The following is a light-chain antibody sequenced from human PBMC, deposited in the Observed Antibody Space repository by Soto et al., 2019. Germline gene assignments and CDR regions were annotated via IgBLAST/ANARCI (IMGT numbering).Light chain of an antibody. Sequence: EIVMTQSPATLSVSPGERATLSCRASQSVSSNLAWYQQKPGQAPRLLIYGASTRATGIPARFSGSGSGTXFXXTXSXXXXEDXXVXXXXXXXXWPXXXFGQGTKVEIK. V-gene: IGKV3-15*01. CDR1: QSVSSN. CDR3: XXXXXWPXXX. CDR2: GAS. J-gene: IGKJ1*01.